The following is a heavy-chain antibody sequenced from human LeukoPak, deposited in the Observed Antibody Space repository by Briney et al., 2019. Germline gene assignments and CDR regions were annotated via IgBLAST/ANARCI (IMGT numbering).Heavy chain of an antibody. J-gene: IGHJ4*02. CDR1: GFTFSSYA. CDR2: ISYDGSNK. Sequence: GGSLRLSCAASGFTFSSYAMHWVRQAPVKGLEWVAVISYDGSNKYYADSVKGRFTISRDNSKNTLYLQMNSLRAEDTAVYYCARGGDNDYWGQGTLVTVSS. D-gene: IGHD4-17*01. CDR3: ARGGDNDY. V-gene: IGHV3-30*04.